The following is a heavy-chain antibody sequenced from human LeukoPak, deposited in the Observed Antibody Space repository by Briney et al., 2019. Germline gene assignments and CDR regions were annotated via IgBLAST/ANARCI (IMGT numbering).Heavy chain of an antibody. Sequence: GASVKVSCKASGYTFTGYYMHWVRQAPGQGIEEMGWIHPNSGSTNYAPKFQDRVTMTRDTSINTAYMEVSRLTSDDTAVYYCATSGYDRSAFDIWGQGTMVTVSS. V-gene: IGHV1-2*02. CDR3: ATSGYDRSAFDI. D-gene: IGHD5-12*01. CDR2: IHPNSGST. CDR1: GYTFTGYY. J-gene: IGHJ3*02.